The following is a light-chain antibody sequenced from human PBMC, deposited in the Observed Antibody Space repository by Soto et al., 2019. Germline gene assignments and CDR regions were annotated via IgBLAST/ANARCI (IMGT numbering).Light chain of an antibody. CDR2: AAY. CDR1: QGISSY. CDR3: QQYNTYPWT. V-gene: IGKV1-8*01. Sequence: GHGLTITVRASQGISSYLAWYQQKPGKAPKLLIYAAYNLQSGVPSRFSGSGSGTEFTLTISSLQPDDFATYYCQQYNTYPWTFGQGTKV. J-gene: IGKJ1*01.